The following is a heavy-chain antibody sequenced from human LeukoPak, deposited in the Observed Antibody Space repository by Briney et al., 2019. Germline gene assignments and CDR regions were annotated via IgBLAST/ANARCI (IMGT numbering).Heavy chain of an antibody. D-gene: IGHD3-22*01. CDR2: ISSTSTSI. CDR1: GFTFSSST. V-gene: IGHV3-21*01. Sequence: NPGGSLRLSCAASGFTFSSSTMNWVRQAPGKGLEWVSSISSTSTSINYADPVRGRFTISRDNAKNSLYLQMNSLRDEDTAVYFCARYSSGYYSYYFDYWGQGTLVTVSS. J-gene: IGHJ4*02. CDR3: ARYSSGYYSYYFDY.